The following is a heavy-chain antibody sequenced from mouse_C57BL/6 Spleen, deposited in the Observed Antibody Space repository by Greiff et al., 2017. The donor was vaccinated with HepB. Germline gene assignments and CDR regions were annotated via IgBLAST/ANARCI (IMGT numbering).Heavy chain of an antibody. CDR3: AREHYGIFDY. V-gene: IGHV5-16*01. D-gene: IGHD1-1*01. J-gene: IGHJ2*01. CDR2: INYDGSST. Sequence: EVMLVESEGGLVQPGRSMKLSCTASGFTFSDYYMAWVRQVPEKGLEWVANINYDGSSTYYLDSLKSRFIISRDNAKNILYLQMSSLKSEDTATYYCAREHYGIFDYWGQGTTLTVSS. CDR1: GFTFSDYY.